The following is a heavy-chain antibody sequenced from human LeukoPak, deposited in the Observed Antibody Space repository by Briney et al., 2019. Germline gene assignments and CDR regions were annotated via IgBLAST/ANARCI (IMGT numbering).Heavy chain of an antibody. V-gene: IGHV1-2*02. J-gene: IGHJ4*02. Sequence: ASVKVSCKASGYTFTGYYMHWVRQAPGQGLEWMGWINPNSGGTNYAQKFQGRVTMTRDTSISTAYMELSRLRSDDTAVYYCTRDPGHSNTWNYFDYWGQGTLVTVSS. CDR1: GYTFTGYY. CDR3: TRDPGHSNTWNYFDY. D-gene: IGHD1-20*01. CDR2: INPNSGGT.